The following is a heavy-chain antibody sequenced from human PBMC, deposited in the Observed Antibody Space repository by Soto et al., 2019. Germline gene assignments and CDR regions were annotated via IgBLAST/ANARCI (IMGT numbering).Heavy chain of an antibody. V-gene: IGHV3-23*01. CDR3: AKDQYYDSSGYCSKSFFDY. D-gene: IGHD3-22*01. Sequence: TGGSLRLSCVASGFTFSSYAMSWVRQAPGKGMEWVAAISGSGGSTYYADSVKGRFTISRDNSKNTLYLQMNSLRAEDAAVYYCAKDQYYDSSGYCSKSFFDYWGQGTLVTVSS. CDR2: ISGSGGST. J-gene: IGHJ4*02. CDR1: GFTFSSYA.